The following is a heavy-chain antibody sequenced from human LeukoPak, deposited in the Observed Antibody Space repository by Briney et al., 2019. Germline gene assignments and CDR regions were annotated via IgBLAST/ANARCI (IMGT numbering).Heavy chain of an antibody. J-gene: IGHJ3*01. D-gene: IGHD3/OR15-3a*01. CDR3: ARDIVWTP. V-gene: IGHV3-7*01. CDR1: GFTFRSHG. Sequence: GGSLRLSCVGFGFTFRSHGMNWVRQAPGKGLEWVANIKQDGSEKYYVDSVKGRFTISRDNAKNSLYLQMNSLRAEDTAVYYCARDIVWTPWGQGTMVTVSS. CDR2: IKQDGSEK.